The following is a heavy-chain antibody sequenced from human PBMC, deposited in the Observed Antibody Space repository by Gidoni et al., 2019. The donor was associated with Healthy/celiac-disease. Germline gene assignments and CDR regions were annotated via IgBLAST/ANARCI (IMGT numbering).Heavy chain of an antibody. CDR2: IIPIFGTA. CDR3: ARGGIVGATTTGWFDP. V-gene: IGHV1-69*06. D-gene: IGHD1-26*01. J-gene: IGHJ5*02. CDR1: GGTFSSYA. Sequence: QGQLVQSGAEVKKPGYSVKVSCKASGGTFSSYAISWVRQAPGQGLEWMGGIIPIFGTANYAQKFQGRVTITADKSTSTAYMELSSLRSEDTAVYYCARGGIVGATTTGWFDPWGQGTLVTVSS.